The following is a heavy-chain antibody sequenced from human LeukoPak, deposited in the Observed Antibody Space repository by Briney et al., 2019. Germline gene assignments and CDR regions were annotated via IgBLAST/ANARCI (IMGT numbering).Heavy chain of an antibody. CDR2: IYPRDGST. CDR3: ARDQEAFDY. V-gene: IGHV1-46*01. Sequence: ASVKVSCKASGYSFTGNYIHWVRQAPGQGLEWMGMIYPRDGSTSYAQKFQGRVTVTRDTSTSAVHMELSGLRSEDTAVYYCARDQEAFDYWGQGTLVTVSS. CDR1: GYSFTGNY. J-gene: IGHJ4*02.